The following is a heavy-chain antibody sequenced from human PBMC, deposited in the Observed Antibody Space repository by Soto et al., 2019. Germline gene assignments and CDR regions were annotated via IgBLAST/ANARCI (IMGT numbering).Heavy chain of an antibody. D-gene: IGHD3-10*01. V-gene: IGHV1-18*01. J-gene: IGHJ4*02. CDR2: ISAYSGNT. CDR3: ARDQESITDRILQY. CDR1: DDTFASFG. Sequence: ASVKVSCKASDDTFASFGFSWVRHAPGQGLEWLGWISAYSGNTHYAQKVRDRVTFSKDTSTNTAYMELRSLTSDDTAVYYCARDQESITDRILQYWGQGTRVPVS.